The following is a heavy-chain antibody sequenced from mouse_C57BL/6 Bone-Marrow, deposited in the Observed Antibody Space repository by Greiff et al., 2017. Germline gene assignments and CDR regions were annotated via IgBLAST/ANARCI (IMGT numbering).Heavy chain of an antibody. V-gene: IGHV1-4*01. CDR3: TRGYYFDY. J-gene: IGHJ2*01. CDR1: GYTFTSYT. CDR2: INPSSGYT. Sequence: VQLQQSGAELARPGASVKLSCKASGYTFTSYTMHWVKQRPGQGLEWIGYINPSSGYTKYNQKFKNKATLTADKSSSTAYMQLSILTSEDSADLSCTRGYYFDYWGQGTTLTVSS.